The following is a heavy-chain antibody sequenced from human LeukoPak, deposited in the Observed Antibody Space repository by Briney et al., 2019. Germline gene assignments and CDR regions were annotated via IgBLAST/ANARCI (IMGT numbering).Heavy chain of an antibody. CDR2: ISSSSSYI. Sequence: PGGSLRLSCAASGFTFSSYSMNWVRQAPGKGLEWVSSISSSSSYIYYADSVKGRFTISRDNAKNSLYLQMNSLRAEDTAVYYCARDRDYGGNSGGFDYWGQGTLVTVSS. J-gene: IGHJ4*02. D-gene: IGHD4-23*01. CDR1: GFTFSSYS. V-gene: IGHV3-21*01. CDR3: ARDRDYGGNSGGFDY.